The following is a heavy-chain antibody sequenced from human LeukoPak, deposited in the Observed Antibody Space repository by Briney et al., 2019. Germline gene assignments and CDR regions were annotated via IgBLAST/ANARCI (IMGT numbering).Heavy chain of an antibody. CDR1: GGSFSGYY. D-gene: IGHD6-6*01. CDR2: INHSGST. CDR3: ARGWSIAARFPFDY. J-gene: IGHJ4*02. Sequence: SETLSLTCAVYGGSFSGYYWSWIRQPPGKGLEWIGEINHSGSTNYNPSLKSRVTISVDTSKNQFSLKLSSVTAADTAVYYCARGWSIAARFPFDYWGQGTLVTVSS. V-gene: IGHV4-34*01.